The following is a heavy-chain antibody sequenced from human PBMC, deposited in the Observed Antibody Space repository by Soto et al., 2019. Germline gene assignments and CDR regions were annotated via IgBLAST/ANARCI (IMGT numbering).Heavy chain of an antibody. J-gene: IGHJ6*02. CDR3: TYGYCSGGSCPYYYYGMDV. CDR1: GFTFSNAW. CDR2: IKSKTDGGTT. V-gene: IGHV3-15*01. Sequence: LRLSCAASGFTFSNAWMSWVRQAPGKGLEWVGRIKSKTDGGTTDYAAPVKGRFTISRDDSKNTLYLQMNSLKTEDTAVYYCTYGYCSGGSCPYYYYGMDVWGQGTTVTVSS. D-gene: IGHD2-15*01.